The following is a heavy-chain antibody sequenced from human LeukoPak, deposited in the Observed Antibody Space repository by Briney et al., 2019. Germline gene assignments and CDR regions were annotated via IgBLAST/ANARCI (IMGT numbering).Heavy chain of an antibody. CDR1: GYTFTTYD. CDR3: ARERINYYGSGSYYSD. Sequence: ASVKVSCKASGYTFTTYDINWVRQATGQGLQWMGWMNPNSGNTGYAQNFQGRLTMTRNTSISTAYMELSSLTSEDTAVYYCARERINYYGSGSYYSDWGQGTLVTVSS. D-gene: IGHD3-10*01. V-gene: IGHV1-8*01. J-gene: IGHJ4*02. CDR2: MNPNSGNT.